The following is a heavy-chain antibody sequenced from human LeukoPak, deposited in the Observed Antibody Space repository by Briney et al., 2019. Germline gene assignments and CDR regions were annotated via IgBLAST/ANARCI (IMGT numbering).Heavy chain of an antibody. Sequence: GGSLRLSCAASGFTFSSFATTWVRQAPGKGLEWVSSITGNHGPTYNTDSVKGRFTISRDNSQNTLYLQMNSLRAEDAAVYYCTKDPNGDYVGAFDPWGQGTLVTVSS. D-gene: IGHD4-17*01. CDR3: TKDPNGDYVGAFDP. CDR2: ITGNHGPT. J-gene: IGHJ5*02. V-gene: IGHV3-23*01. CDR1: GFTFSSFA.